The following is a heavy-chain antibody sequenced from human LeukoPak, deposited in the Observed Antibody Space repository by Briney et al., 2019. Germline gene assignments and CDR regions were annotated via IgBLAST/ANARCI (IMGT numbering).Heavy chain of an antibody. J-gene: IGHJ6*03. D-gene: IGHD3-10*01. CDR2: IYYSGST. CDR1: GGSISSGDYY. CDR3: ASGLWFGELFSYYYYYMDV. V-gene: IGHV4-30-4*08. Sequence: SQTLSLTCTVSGGSISSGDYYWSWIRQPPGKGLEWIGYIYYSGSTYYNPSLKSRVTISVDASKNQFSLKLSSVTAADTAVYYCASGLWFGELFSYYYYYMDVWGKGTTVTVSS.